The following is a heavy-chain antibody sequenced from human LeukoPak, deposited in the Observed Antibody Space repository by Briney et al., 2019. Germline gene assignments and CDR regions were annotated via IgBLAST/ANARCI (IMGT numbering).Heavy chain of an antibody. J-gene: IGHJ4*02. CDR1: GSTFSTAW. CDR2: ITDDATT. D-gene: IGHD1-26*01. V-gene: IGHV3-74*03. CDR3: VRDRVGPDY. Sequence: GGSRRLSCAASGSTFSTAWMHWVRPPPGRGLVWVSRITDDATTTYADSVKGRFTISRDNDKNTLYLQMNSLRAEDTAAYYCVRDRVGPDYWGQGTLVTVSS.